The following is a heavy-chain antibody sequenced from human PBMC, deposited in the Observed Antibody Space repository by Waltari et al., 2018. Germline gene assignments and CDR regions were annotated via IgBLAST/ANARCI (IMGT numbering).Heavy chain of an antibody. J-gene: IGHJ4*02. D-gene: IGHD6-19*01. Sequence: QVQLQESGPGLVKPSETLSLTCTVSGGSISSYYWSWIRQPAGQGLEWIGRIYTSGSTNYNPSLKSRVTISVDKSKNQFSLKLSSVTAADTAVYYCARDSYRIAVAGTPYYFDYWGQGTLVTVSS. CDR1: GGSISSYY. CDR3: ARDSYRIAVAGTPYYFDY. CDR2: IYTSGST. V-gene: IGHV4-4*07.